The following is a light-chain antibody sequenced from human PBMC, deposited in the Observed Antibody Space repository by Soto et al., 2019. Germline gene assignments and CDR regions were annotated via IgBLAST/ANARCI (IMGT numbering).Light chain of an antibody. CDR3: QQINSYPIT. CDR1: QGINSY. V-gene: IGKV1-9*01. Sequence: DIQLTQSRSFLSASVGDRVTITCRASQGINSYLAWYQQKPGKVPKLLIYAASTLQSGVPSRFSGSGSGTEFTLTISSLQPEDFATYYCQQINSYPITFGQGTRLEI. CDR2: AAS. J-gene: IGKJ5*01.